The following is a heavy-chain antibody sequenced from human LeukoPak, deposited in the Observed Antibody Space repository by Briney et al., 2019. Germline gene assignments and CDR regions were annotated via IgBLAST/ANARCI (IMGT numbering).Heavy chain of an antibody. CDR2: ISSSSSYI. CDR1: GFTFSSYS. V-gene: IGHV3-21*01. CDR3: ARGERYYDFWSGLTSYMDV. J-gene: IGHJ6*03. D-gene: IGHD3-3*01. Sequence: GGSLRLSCAASGFTFSSYSMNWVRQAPGKGLEWVSSISSSSSYIYYADSVKSRFTISRDNAKNSLYLQMNSLRAEDTAVYYCARGERYYDFWSGLTSYMDVWGKGTTVTVSS.